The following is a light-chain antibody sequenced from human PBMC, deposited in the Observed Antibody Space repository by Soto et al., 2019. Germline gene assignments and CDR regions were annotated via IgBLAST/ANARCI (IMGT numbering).Light chain of an antibody. CDR1: QSVSSSY. J-gene: IGKJ2*01. V-gene: IGKV3-20*01. CDR2: VAS. Sequence: EIVLTQSPGTLSLSPGERATLSCRASQSVSSSYLAWYQQKPGQAPRLLIYVASSRATGIPERFSGSGSGTDFTLTISRLEPEDFAVYYCQQYGSSPRTFGQGTKLEIK. CDR3: QQYGSSPRT.